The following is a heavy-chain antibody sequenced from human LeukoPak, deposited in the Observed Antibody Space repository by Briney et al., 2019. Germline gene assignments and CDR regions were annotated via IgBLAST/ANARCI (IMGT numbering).Heavy chain of an antibody. Sequence: PSETLSLTCTVSGGSISSGSYYWSWIRQPAGKGLEWIGRIYTSGSTNYNPSLKSRVTISVDTSKNQFSLKLSSVTAADTAVCYCARGDRGEFDYWGQGTLVTVSS. CDR1: GGSISSGSYY. CDR2: IYTSGST. V-gene: IGHV4-61*02. CDR3: ARGDRGEFDY. J-gene: IGHJ4*02.